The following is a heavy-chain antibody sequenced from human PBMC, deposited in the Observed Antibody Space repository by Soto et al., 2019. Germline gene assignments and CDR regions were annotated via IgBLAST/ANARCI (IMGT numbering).Heavy chain of an antibody. Sequence: SETLSLTCTVSGGSINNYYCNWVRQPPGKGLEWIGSIHYSGTTHYNPSLESRVTISADRAKNLFSLKLNSVTAADTAVYYCAGDTYGMDVWGQGTTVTVSS. J-gene: IGHJ6*02. CDR1: GGSINNYY. CDR2: IHYSGTT. V-gene: IGHV4-59*01. CDR3: AGDTYGMDV.